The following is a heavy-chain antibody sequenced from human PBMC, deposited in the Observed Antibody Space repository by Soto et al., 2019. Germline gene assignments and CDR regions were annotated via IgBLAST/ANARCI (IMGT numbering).Heavy chain of an antibody. Sequence: QVQLVQSGAEVKKPGSSVKVSCKASGGSLSNYGISWVRQAPGQGLEWMGAIIPVFGTPNYAQKLQDRVTITADESTTTVDMEVRSLTSEDTAVYYCARGDATKIVVTTYYAMDVWGQGTTVTVSS. J-gene: IGHJ6*02. CDR2: IIPVFGTP. D-gene: IGHD3-22*01. CDR1: GGSLSNYG. CDR3: ARGDATKIVVTTYYAMDV. V-gene: IGHV1-69*12.